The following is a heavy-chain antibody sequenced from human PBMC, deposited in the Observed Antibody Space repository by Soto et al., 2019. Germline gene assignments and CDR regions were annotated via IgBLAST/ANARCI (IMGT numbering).Heavy chain of an antibody. CDR2: IYHGGTT. CDR1: GGSISSRIW. Sequence: QVHLHESGPGLVKPSGTLSLTCAVSGGSISSRIWWSWVRQPPGKGLEWIGEIYHGGTTNYNPSLKSRVSMSIDKSKNELSLKLNAVTAADTAVYYCARYSCYEFNAYLDSWGQGTLVTVSS. J-gene: IGHJ4*02. CDR3: ARYSCYEFNAYLDS. V-gene: IGHV4-4*02. D-gene: IGHD5-12*01.